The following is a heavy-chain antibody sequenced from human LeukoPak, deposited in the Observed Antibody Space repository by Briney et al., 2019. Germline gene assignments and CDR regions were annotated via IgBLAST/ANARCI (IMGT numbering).Heavy chain of an antibody. J-gene: IGHJ5*02. CDR3: ARGDRVVAATRWFDP. V-gene: IGHV4-34*01. CDR2: INHSGST. D-gene: IGHD2-15*01. Sequence: SETLSLTCAVYGGSLSGYYWSWIRQPPGKGLEWIGEINHSGSTNYNPSLKSRVTISVDTSKNQFSLKLSSVTAADTAVYYCARGDRVVAATRWFDPWGQGTLVTVSS. CDR1: GGSLSGYY.